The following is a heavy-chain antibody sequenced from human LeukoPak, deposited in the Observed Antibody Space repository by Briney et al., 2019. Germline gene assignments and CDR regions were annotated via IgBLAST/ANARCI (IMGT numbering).Heavy chain of an antibody. D-gene: IGHD2-2*01. J-gene: IGHJ4*02. CDR2: IYPGDSDT. CDR3: TRHVRGVVARHIDY. Sequence: GESLKISCKGSGYSFTSYWIGWVRQMPGKGLEWMGIIYPGDSDTRYSPSFQGQVIISADKSISTAYLQWSSLKASDTAMYYCTRHVRGVVARHIDYWGQGSLVIVSS. V-gene: IGHV5-51*01. CDR1: GYSFTSYW.